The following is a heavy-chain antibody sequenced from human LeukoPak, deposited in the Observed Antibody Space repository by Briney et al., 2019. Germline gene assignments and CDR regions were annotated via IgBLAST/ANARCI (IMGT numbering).Heavy chain of an antibody. Sequence: SETLSLTCTVSGGSISSYYWSWIRQPPGKGLEWIGYIYYSGSTNYNPSLKSRVTISVDTSKNQFSLKLSSVTAADTAVYYCARYYQLLDAFDIWGQGTMVTVSS. V-gene: IGHV4-59*08. CDR1: GGSISSYY. CDR3: ARYYQLLDAFDI. CDR2: IYYSGST. J-gene: IGHJ3*02. D-gene: IGHD2-2*01.